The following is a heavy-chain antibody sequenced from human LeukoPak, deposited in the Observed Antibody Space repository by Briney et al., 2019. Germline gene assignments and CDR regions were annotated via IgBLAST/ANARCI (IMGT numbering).Heavy chain of an antibody. CDR2: IKRDGSEI. CDR3: ARVCGDGPKYYFDC. Sequence: GGSLRLSCAASGFSFNNYWMSWVRQAPGKGLEWLANIKRDGSEIYYLDSVKGRFTISRDNAKNSLYLQMNSLRAEDTALYYCARVCGDGPKYYFDCWGQGTLVTVSS. CDR1: GFSFNNYW. J-gene: IGHJ4*02. V-gene: IGHV3-7*01. D-gene: IGHD2-21*02.